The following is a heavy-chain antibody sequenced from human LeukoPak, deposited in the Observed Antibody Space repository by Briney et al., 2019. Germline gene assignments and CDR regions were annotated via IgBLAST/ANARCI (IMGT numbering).Heavy chain of an antibody. CDR1: GGSISSSSYY. D-gene: IGHD6-13*01. J-gene: IGHJ6*03. Sequence: PSETLSLTCTVSGGSISSSSYYWGWIRQPPGKGLEWIRSIYYSGSTYYNPSLKSRVTISVDTSKNQFSLKLSSVTAADTAVYYCASRYSSSWYDFFYMDVWGKGTTVTVSS. CDR3: ASRYSSSWYDFFYMDV. V-gene: IGHV4-39*01. CDR2: IYYSGST.